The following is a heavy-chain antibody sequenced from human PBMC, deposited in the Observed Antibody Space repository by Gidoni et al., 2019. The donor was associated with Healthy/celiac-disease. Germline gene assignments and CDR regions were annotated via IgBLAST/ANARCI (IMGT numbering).Heavy chain of an antibody. D-gene: IGHD3-16*02. V-gene: IGHV3-21*01. Sequence: EVQLVESGGGLVKPGGSLRLSCAASGLTFSSYSMDWVRQAPGKGLEWVSSISSSSSYIYYADSVKGRFTISRDNAKNSLYLQMNSLRAEDTAVYYCARDPQTMITFGGVIAPGWFDPWGQGTLVTVSS. CDR3: ARDPQTMITFGGVIAPGWFDP. J-gene: IGHJ5*02. CDR2: ISSSSSYI. CDR1: GLTFSSYS.